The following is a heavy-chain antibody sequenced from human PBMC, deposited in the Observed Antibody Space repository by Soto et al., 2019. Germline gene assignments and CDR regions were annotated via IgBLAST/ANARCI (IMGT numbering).Heavy chain of an antibody. CDR2: INHSGST. V-gene: IGHV4-34*01. Sequence: ASETLSLTCAVYGGSFSSYYWSWIRQPPGKGLEWIGEINHSGSTNYNPSLKSRVTISVDTSKNQFSLKLSSVTAADTAVYYCARGRGSGWLYYYYGMDVWGQGTTVTVSS. CDR3: ARGRGSGWLYYYYGMDV. CDR1: GGSFSSYY. D-gene: IGHD6-19*01. J-gene: IGHJ6*02.